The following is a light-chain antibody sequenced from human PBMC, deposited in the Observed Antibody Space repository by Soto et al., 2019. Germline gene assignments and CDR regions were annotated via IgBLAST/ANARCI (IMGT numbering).Light chain of an antibody. V-gene: IGKV3-15*01. CDR3: QQHHEWPAT. CDR2: GAS. CDR1: RTVTTN. J-gene: IGKJ1*01. Sequence: EIVMTQSPATLSVSPGERATLSCRASRTVTTNLAWYHQKPGQAPRLLIYGASIRATGIPARFSGSGSGTEFTLTISSLQYEDFEVYYCQQHHEWPATLGQGTKVDIK.